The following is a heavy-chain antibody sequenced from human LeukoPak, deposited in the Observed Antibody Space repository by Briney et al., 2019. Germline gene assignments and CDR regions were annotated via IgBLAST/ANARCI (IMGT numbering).Heavy chain of an antibody. D-gene: IGHD3-16*01. J-gene: IGHJ4*02. V-gene: IGHV4-4*07. Sequence: SETLSLTCRVSGGSISSYDWSWIRQPAGKGLECIGRIYTSGTTDYNPSLMSRVTMSVDTSKNQFSLKLSSVIAADTAVYYCARGGTNLDYWGQGTLVSVSS. CDR1: GGSISSYD. CDR3: ARGGTNLDY. CDR2: IYTSGTT.